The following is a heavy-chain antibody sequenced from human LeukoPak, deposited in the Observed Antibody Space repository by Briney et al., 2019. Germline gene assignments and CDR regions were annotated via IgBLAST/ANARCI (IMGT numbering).Heavy chain of an antibody. V-gene: IGHV3-23*01. CDR3: AKDLGFWSGYAFDP. CDR1: GLTFSSYA. Sequence: GGSLRLSGAASGLTFSSYAMSWVRQAPGKGLGWVSAISGSGGSTYYADSVKGRFTISRDNSKNTLYLQMNSLRAEDTAVYYCAKDLGFWSGYAFDPWGQGTLVTVSS. J-gene: IGHJ5*02. CDR2: ISGSGGST. D-gene: IGHD3-3*01.